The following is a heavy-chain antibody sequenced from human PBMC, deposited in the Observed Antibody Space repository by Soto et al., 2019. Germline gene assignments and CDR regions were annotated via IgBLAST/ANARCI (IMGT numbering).Heavy chain of an antibody. CDR1: GFTFSDHY. J-gene: IGHJ6*02. CDR3: ARGATVATNYYYGLDV. D-gene: IGHD4-4*01. CDR2: IRNKPKGYTS. Sequence: VQIVESGGGLVQPGGSLRLSCTASGFTFSDHYMDWVRQAPGKGLEWVGRIRNKPKGYTSEYAASVKDRFTISRDDSKNSLYVQMNSLKTEDTAVYYCARGATVATNYYYGLDVWGQGTTVTVSS. V-gene: IGHV3-72*01.